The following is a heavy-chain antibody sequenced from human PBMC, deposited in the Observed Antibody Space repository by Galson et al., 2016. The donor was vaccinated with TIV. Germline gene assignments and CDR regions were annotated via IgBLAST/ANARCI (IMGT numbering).Heavy chain of an antibody. CDR3: TTGELRWESYYYYYGMDV. J-gene: IGHJ6*02. CDR2: IKSKTEGGTT. Sequence: SLRLSCAASGFTFSNAWMSWVRQAPGKGLEWVGRIKSKTEGGTTDYAAPVKGRFTISRDDSKNTLYLQMNSLKTEDTAVYYCTTGELRWESYYYYYGMDVWGQGTTVTVSS. V-gene: IGHV3-15*01. D-gene: IGHD1-26*01. CDR1: GFTFSNAW.